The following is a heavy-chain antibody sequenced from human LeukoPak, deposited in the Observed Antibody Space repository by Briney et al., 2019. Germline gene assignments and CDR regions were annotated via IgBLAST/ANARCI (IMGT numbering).Heavy chain of an antibody. V-gene: IGHV4-34*01. J-gene: IGHJ5*02. CDR2: INHSGST. CDR3: ARDRGYYYGSGSYYNWFDP. Sequence: SETLSLTCAVYGGSFSGYYWSWIRQPPGKGLEWIGEINHSGSTNYNPSLKSRVTISVDTSKNQFSLKLSSVTAADTAVYYCARDRGYYYGSGSYYNWFDPWGQGTLVTVSS. D-gene: IGHD3-10*01. CDR1: GGSFSGYY.